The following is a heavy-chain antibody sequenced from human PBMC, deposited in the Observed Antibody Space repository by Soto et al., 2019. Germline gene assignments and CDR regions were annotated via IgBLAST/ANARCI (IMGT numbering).Heavy chain of an antibody. J-gene: IGHJ4*02. Sequence: SETLSLTCSCSVSSLISSPYFWCCILQPPGKGLEWIASSYYCVMTYCTPSLKSRVTISIDTSRSQFSLRLSSVTVADTAVYYCAAAPETYSPAGYYVNYFGTWGQGTLVTVSS. D-gene: IGHD3-22*01. CDR3: AAAPETYSPAGYYVNYFGT. V-gene: IGHV4-39*01. CDR2: SYYCVMT. CDR1: VSSLISSPYF.